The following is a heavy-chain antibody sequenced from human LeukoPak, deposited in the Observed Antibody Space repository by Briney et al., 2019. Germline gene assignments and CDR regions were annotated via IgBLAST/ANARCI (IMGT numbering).Heavy chain of an antibody. CDR2: ISSNGGST. CDR1: GFTFSSYA. J-gene: IGHJ4*02. V-gene: IGHV3-64D*06. Sequence: GGSLRLSCSASGFTFSSYAMHWVRQAPGQGLEYVSAISSNGGSTYYADSVKGGFTISRDNSKNTLYLQMSSLRAEDTAVYYCVKDGVGCSSTSCYVGGVYYFDYWGQGTLVTVSS. D-gene: IGHD2-2*01. CDR3: VKDGVGCSSTSCYVGGVYYFDY.